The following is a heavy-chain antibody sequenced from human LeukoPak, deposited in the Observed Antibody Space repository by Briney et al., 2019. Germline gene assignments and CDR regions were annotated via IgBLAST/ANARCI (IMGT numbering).Heavy chain of an antibody. CDR2: ISTSSSYI. J-gene: IGHJ4*02. Sequence: PGGSLRLSCAASGFSFSSYSMNWVRQAPGKGLEWVSSISTSSSYIFYADSVKGRFTISRDSARNSLYLQMNSLRAEDTALYYCARGLSCSGGSCYFDFWGQGTPVTVSS. D-gene: IGHD2-15*01. CDR3: ARGLSCSGGSCYFDF. V-gene: IGHV3-21*01. CDR1: GFSFSSYS.